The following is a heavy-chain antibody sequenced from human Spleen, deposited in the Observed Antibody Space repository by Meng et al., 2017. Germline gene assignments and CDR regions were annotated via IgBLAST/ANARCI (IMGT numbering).Heavy chain of an antibody. CDR2: MNPNSGNT. J-gene: IGHJ5*02. Sequence: ASVKVSCKASGYTFTSYDINWVRQATGQGLEWMGWMNPNSGNTGYAQKFQGRVTITRNTSISTAYMELSSLRSEDTAVYYCARDRSGAYSSIDPWGQGTLVTVSS. D-gene: IGHD6-6*01. V-gene: IGHV1-8*03. CDR1: GYTFTSYD. CDR3: ARDRSGAYSSIDP.